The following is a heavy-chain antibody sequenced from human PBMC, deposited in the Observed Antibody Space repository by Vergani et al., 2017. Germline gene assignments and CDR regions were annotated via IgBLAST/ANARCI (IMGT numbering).Heavy chain of an antibody. CDR2: INHSGST. D-gene: IGHD6-6*01. J-gene: IGHJ3*02. CDR3: ARDGSEYSSSEDAFDI. Sequence: VQLQQWGAGLLKPSETLSLTCAVYGGSFSGYYWSWIRQPPGKGLEWIGEINHSGSTNYNPSLKSRVTISVDTSKNQFSLKLSSVTSADTAVYYCARDGSEYSSSEDAFDIWGQGTMVTVSS. V-gene: IGHV4-34*01. CDR1: GGSFSGYY.